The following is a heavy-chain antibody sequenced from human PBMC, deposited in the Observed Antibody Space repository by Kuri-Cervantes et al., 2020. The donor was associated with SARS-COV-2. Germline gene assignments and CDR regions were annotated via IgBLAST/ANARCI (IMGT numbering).Heavy chain of an antibody. D-gene: IGHD6-19*01. CDR3: AKDHGSDWTSPGS. Sequence: GGSLRLSCAASGFTFSNSDMHWVRQRPGKGLEWVAFIRNDGTARQYVDSVKGRFTISRDNYKSTVHLQVNSLRVEDTAVYYCAKDHGSDWTSPGSWGQGTQVTVSS. CDR2: IRNDGTAR. V-gene: IGHV3-30*02. J-gene: IGHJ5*02. CDR1: GFTFSNSD.